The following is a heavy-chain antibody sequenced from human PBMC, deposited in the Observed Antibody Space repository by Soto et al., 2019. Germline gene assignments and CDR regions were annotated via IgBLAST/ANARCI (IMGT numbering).Heavy chain of an antibody. J-gene: IGHJ5*02. V-gene: IGHV1-8*01. CDR3: ARGASYYDFWSGINGYWFDP. D-gene: IGHD3-3*01. CDR1: GYTFTSYD. CDR2: MNPNSGNT. Sequence: ASVKVSCKASGYTFTSYDINWVRQATGQGLEWMGWMNPNSGNTGYAQKFQGRVTMTRNTSISTAYMELSSLRSEDTAVYYCARGASYYDFWSGINGYWFDPWGQGTLVTVSS.